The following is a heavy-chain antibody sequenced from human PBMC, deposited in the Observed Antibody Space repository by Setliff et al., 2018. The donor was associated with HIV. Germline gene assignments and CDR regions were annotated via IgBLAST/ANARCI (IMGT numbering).Heavy chain of an antibody. D-gene: IGHD3-10*01. V-gene: IGHV1-69*10. CDR2: VITILDIT. J-gene: IGHJ3*02. Sequence: SVKVSCKASGGTSNTYAINWVRQAPGQGLEWMGQVITILDITSYAQKFQGRVTITAYESTNTMYMELSRLRSDDTAVYYCAGPRGDEAFDIWGQVTMVTFSS. CDR3: AGPRGDEAFDI. CDR1: GGTSNTYA.